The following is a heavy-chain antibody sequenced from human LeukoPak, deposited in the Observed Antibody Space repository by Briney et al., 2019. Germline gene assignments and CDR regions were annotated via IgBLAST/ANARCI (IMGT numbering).Heavy chain of an antibody. CDR3: ARGHNSGYYLKY. D-gene: IGHD3-22*01. Sequence: GGSLRLSCAASGFTFNTFNMNWVRQAPGKGLEWVSSITSGGDYIYYADSAKGRFTISKDNAKSSVFLQMDSLRAEDTAVYYCARGHNSGYYLKYWGQGTLVTVSS. V-gene: IGHV3-21*01. CDR2: ITSGGDYI. CDR1: GFTFNTFN. J-gene: IGHJ4*02.